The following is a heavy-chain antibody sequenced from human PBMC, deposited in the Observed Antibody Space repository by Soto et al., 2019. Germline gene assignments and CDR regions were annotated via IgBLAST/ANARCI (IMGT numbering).Heavy chain of an antibody. J-gene: IGHJ4*02. D-gene: IGHD6-13*01. CDR3: ARVYIAAAPIGWYFDY. V-gene: IGHV4-30-4*01. CDR1: GGSISSGDYY. Sequence: QVHLQESGPGLVKPSQTLSLTCTVSGGSISSGDYYWSWIRQPPGKGLEWIGYIYYSGSTYYNPSLKSRVTISVDTSKNQFSLKLSSVTAADTAVYYCARVYIAAAPIGWYFDYWGQGTLVTVSS. CDR2: IYYSGST.